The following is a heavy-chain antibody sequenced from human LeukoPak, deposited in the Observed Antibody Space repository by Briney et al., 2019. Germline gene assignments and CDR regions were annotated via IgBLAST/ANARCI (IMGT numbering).Heavy chain of an antibody. CDR2: IYSGGST. V-gene: IGHV3-66*01. D-gene: IGHD1-26*01. CDR1: GFTVSSNY. J-gene: IGHJ4*02. Sequence: PGGSLRLSCAASGFTVSSNYMSWVRQAPGKGLEWVSVIYSGGSTYYADSVKGRFTISRDNSKNTLYLQMNSLRAEDTAVYYCAKEFRGATGNFDYWGQGTLVTVSS. CDR3: AKEFRGATGNFDY.